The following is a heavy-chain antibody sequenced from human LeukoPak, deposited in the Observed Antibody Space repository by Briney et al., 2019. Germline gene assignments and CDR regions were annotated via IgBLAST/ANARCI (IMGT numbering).Heavy chain of an antibody. D-gene: IGHD1-20*01. CDR3: ARDHNWAFDS. Sequence: GGSLRLSCAASGFTFSDYSMNWVRRAPGRGLEWIPYIGLASGFVSYADSVKGRFSISSDTARNSVYLQMSSLRAEDTAVYYCARDHNWAFDSWGQGTLVTVSS. CDR2: IGLASGFV. J-gene: IGHJ4*02. V-gene: IGHV3-21*05. CDR1: GFTFSDYS.